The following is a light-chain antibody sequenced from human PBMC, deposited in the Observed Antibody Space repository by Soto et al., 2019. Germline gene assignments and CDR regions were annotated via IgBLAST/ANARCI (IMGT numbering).Light chain of an antibody. CDR1: SADLGGYNY. Sequence: QSALTQPPSAAGSPGQSVTISCTGISADLGGYNYVSWYQQHPGKAHRLIIYEFTKRPSGVPDRFSGSNSANTASLTVSGLQAEDEADYYCGSYTDTNTGLFGGGTKLTVL. J-gene: IGLJ2*01. CDR3: GSYTDTNTGL. CDR2: EFT. V-gene: IGLV2-8*01.